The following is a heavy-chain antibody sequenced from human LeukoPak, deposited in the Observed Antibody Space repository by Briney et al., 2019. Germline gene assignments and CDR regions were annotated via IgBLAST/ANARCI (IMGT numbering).Heavy chain of an antibody. D-gene: IGHD3-10*01. CDR2: INHSGST. CDR3: ARGPVRGVIPFDY. J-gene: IGHJ4*02. Sequence: SETLSLTCAVYGESFSGYYWSWIRQPPGKGLEWIGEINHSGSTNYNPSLKSRVTISVDTSKNQFSLKLSSVTAADTAVYYCARGPVRGVIPFDYWGQGTLVTVSS. CDR1: GESFSGYY. V-gene: IGHV4-34*01.